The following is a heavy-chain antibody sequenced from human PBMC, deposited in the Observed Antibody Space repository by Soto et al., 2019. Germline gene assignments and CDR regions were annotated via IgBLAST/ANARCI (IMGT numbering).Heavy chain of an antibody. Sequence: VQLVESGGGLVKPGGSLRLSCAASGFTFSNAWMNWVRQAPGKGLEWVGRIKSKTDGGTTDYAAPVKGRFTISRDNSKNTLYLQMNSMQTEDTAVYYCSTLSAHQPNDVYSDYVRNWGQGTLVTVSS. CDR3: STLSAHQPNDVYSDYVRN. V-gene: IGHV3-15*07. CDR2: IKSKTDGGTT. D-gene: IGHD4-17*01. CDR1: GFTFSNAW. J-gene: IGHJ4*02.